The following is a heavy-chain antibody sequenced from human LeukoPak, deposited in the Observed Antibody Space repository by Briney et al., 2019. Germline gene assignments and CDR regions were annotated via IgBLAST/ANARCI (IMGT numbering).Heavy chain of an antibody. Sequence: SETLSLTCTVSGDSISSYYWSWIRQPPGKGLEWIGYIYYIGSTSYNPSLKSRVTISVDTSKNQFSLKLSSVTAADTAVYYCARGEDGDYYFQHWGQGTLVTVSS. CDR2: IYYIGST. D-gene: IGHD4-17*01. V-gene: IGHV4-59*12. CDR3: ARGEDGDYYFQH. CDR1: GDSISSYY. J-gene: IGHJ1*01.